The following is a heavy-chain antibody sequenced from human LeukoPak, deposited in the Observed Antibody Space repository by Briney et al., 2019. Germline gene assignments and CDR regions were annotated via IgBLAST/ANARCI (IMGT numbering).Heavy chain of an antibody. CDR1: GFTFTSYA. V-gene: IGHV3-23*01. Sequence: GGSLRLSRAASGFTFTSYAMNWVRQAPGKGLEWVSVISGSGGRTYYADSVKGRFTISRDNSKNTLYLQMNSLTAENTAVYYCAKDYYDSSGYPSYLDYWGQGTLVTVSS. J-gene: IGHJ4*02. D-gene: IGHD3-22*01. CDR3: AKDYYDSSGYPSYLDY. CDR2: ISGSGGRT.